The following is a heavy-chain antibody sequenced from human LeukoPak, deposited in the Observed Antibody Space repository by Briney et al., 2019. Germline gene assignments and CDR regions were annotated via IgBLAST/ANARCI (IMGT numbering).Heavy chain of an antibody. V-gene: IGHV3-48*01. CDR1: GFTFSSYS. Sequence: GGSLRLSCAASGFTFSSYSMTWVRQAPGKGLEWVSYISSSSSTIYYADSVKGRFTISRDNAKNSPYLQMNSLRAEDTAVYYCAVAVAGPDDAFDIWGQGTMVTVSS. CDR2: ISSSSSTI. D-gene: IGHD6-19*01. CDR3: AVAVAGPDDAFDI. J-gene: IGHJ3*02.